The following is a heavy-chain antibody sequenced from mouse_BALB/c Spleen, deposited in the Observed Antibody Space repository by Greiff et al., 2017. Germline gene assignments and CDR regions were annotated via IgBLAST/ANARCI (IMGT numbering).Heavy chain of an antibody. Sequence: EVHLVESGGGLVKPGGSLKLSCAASGFAFSSYDMSWVRQTPEKRLEWVAYISSGGGSTYYPDTVKGRFTISRDNAKNTLYLQMSSLKSEDTAMYYCAREDYYGSSYYFDYWGQGTTLTVSS. J-gene: IGHJ2*01. V-gene: IGHV5-12-1*01. CDR3: AREDYYGSSYYFDY. CDR1: GFAFSSYD. D-gene: IGHD1-1*01. CDR2: ISSGGGST.